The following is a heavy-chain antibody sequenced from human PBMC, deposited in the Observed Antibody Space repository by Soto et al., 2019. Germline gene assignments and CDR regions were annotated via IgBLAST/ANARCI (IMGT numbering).Heavy chain of an antibody. J-gene: IGHJ5*02. V-gene: IGHV1-2*02. CDR2: VNPNTGLT. D-gene: IGHD3-9*01. CDR1: GCTFTALY. Sequence: ASVKVSCKASGCTFTALYMNWVRQAPGQGLEWMGWVNPNTGLTKYAQKFQGRVIMTRDTSINTAYMELSDLTSDDTAVYYCTTLRLDPWGQGTLVTVSS. CDR3: TTLRLDP.